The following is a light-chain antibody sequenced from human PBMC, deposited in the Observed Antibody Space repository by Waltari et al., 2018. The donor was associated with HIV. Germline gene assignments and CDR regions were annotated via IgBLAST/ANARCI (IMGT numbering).Light chain of an antibody. V-gene: IGKV3-20*01. CDR3: QQYGTSPQT. J-gene: IGKJ1*01. Sequence: EIVLTQSPDTLSLFPGQRATLSCWASQSVSSSFLAWYQQKPGQAPRLLIFGANTRATGIADRFRGSGSGTDFTLIINRLEPEDFAVYHCQQYGTSPQTFGQGTKVEIK. CDR1: QSVSSSF. CDR2: GAN.